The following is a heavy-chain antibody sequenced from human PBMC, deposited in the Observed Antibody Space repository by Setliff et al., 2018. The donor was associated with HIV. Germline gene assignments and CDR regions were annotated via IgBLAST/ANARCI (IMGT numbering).Heavy chain of an antibody. CDR3: ARLATLTVRQRAFDF. V-gene: IGHV2-5*02. D-gene: IGHD2-2*01. J-gene: IGHJ3*01. CDR2: IDWDDDK. CDR1: GFSLNNNEMC. Sequence: SGPTLVNPTQTLTLTCSFLGFSLNNNEMCVGWIRQPPGKALEWLARIDWDDDKRYSPPLKSRLTVTKDNSKNQVVLTMTNMDPVDSATYYCARLATLTVRQRAFDFWGQGTVVTVSS.